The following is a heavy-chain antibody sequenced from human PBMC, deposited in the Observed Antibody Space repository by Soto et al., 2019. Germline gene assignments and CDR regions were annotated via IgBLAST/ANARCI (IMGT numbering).Heavy chain of an antibody. CDR1: GFTLSYYY. J-gene: IGHJ3*02. CDR2: ISSSGSTI. V-gene: IGHV3-11*01. Sequence: PGGSLRLSCAASGFTLSYYYMSWIRQSPGKGLEWVSYISSSGSTIYYADSVKGRFTISRDNAKNSLYLQMNSLRAEDTAVYYCARNGRVCSGGSCYPDAFDIWGQGTMVTVSS. D-gene: IGHD2-15*01. CDR3: ARNGRVCSGGSCYPDAFDI.